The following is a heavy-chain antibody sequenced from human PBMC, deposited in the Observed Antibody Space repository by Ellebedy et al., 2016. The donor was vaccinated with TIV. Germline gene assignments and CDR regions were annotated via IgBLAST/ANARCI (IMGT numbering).Heavy chain of an antibody. CDR2: IHAGNGNT. CDR1: GYTFTSYA. Sequence: AASVKVSCKASGYTFTSYAMHWVRQAPGQRLEWMGWIHAGNGNTKYSQKFQGRVTITRDTSASTAYMELSSLRSEDTAVYYCARYYGVLGHFDLWGRGTLVTVSS. CDR3: ARYYGVLGHFDL. D-gene: IGHD4-17*01. J-gene: IGHJ2*01. V-gene: IGHV1-3*01.